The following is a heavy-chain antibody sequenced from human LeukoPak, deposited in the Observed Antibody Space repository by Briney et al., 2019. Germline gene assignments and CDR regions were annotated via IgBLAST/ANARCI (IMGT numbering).Heavy chain of an antibody. J-gene: IGHJ4*02. D-gene: IGHD3-10*01. CDR3: ARGREIHGGSDTKLDDY. Sequence: ASVKVSCKASGYSFTDYYMHWVRQAPGQGLEWMGWISPRSGDTSYAQKFQGRVTMTRDTSINTVDMNLSGLTSDDTAVFYCARGREIHGGSDTKLDDYWGQGTLVTVSS. CDR2: ISPRSGDT. CDR1: GYSFTDYY. V-gene: IGHV1-2*02.